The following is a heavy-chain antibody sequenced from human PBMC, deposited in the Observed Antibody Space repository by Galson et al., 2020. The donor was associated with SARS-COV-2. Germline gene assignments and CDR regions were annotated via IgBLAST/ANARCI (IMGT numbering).Heavy chain of an antibody. J-gene: IGHJ6*02. CDR2: ISAYNGNT. CDR1: GYTFTSYG. CDR3: ALRVVAHYYYGMDV. V-gene: IGHV1-18*01. Sequence: ASVNSCKASGYTFTSYGISWVRQAPGQGLEWMGWISAYNGNTNYAQKLQGRVTMTTDTSTSTAYMELRSLRSDDTAVYYCALRVVAHYYYGMDVWGQGTTVTVSS. D-gene: IGHD3-3*01.